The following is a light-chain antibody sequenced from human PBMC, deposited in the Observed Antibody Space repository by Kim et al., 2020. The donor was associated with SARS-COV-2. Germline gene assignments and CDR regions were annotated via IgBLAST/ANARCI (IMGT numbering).Light chain of an antibody. CDR1: QSVSSNY. CDR3: QQYGNSPET. V-gene: IGKV3-20*01. CDR2: GAS. Sequence: LSPGERATLSCRASQSVSSNYVAWYQQKPGQAPRLLIYGASSRATGIPDRFSGSGSRADFTLTISRLEPEDFAVYYCQQYGNSPETFGQGTKLEI. J-gene: IGKJ2*01.